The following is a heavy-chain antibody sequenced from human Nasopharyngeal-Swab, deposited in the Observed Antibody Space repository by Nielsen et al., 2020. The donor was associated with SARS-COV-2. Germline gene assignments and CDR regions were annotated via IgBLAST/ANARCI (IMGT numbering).Heavy chain of an antibody. V-gene: IGHV1-8*01. Sequence: ASVKVSCKTSGYTFASFDINWVRQAIGRGLEWVGWMNLDSGDTHYAQEFQGKVTLTRDTSRSTAYMELSSLRSEDTAVYYCARGPRPKRHLDYWGQGTLVTVSS. CDR1: GYTFASFD. D-gene: IGHD1-1*01. J-gene: IGHJ4*02. CDR2: MNLDSGDT. CDR3: ARGPRPKRHLDY.